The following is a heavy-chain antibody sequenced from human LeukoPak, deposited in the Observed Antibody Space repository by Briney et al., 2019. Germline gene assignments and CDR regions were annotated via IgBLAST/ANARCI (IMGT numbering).Heavy chain of an antibody. J-gene: IGHJ4*02. CDR3: ARDWGSGWPGEYYFDY. V-gene: IGHV4-39*07. CDR2: IYYSGST. CDR1: GGSISSSSYY. D-gene: IGHD6-19*01. Sequence: SETLSLTCTVSGGSISSSSYYWGWIRQPPGKGLEWIGSIYYSGSTYYNPSLKSRVTISVDTSKNQFSLKLSSVTAADTAVYYCARDWGSGWPGEYYFDYWGQGTLVTVSS.